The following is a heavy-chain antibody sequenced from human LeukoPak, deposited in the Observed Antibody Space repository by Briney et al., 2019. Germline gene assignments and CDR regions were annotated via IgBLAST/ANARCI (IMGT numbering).Heavy chain of an antibody. CDR3: ARLPYYYGSRSYAFDI. Sequence: SETLSLTCTVSGGSISSSSYYWGWIRQPPGKGLEWIGSIYYSGSTYYNPSLKSRVTISADTSKNQFSLKLSSVTAADTAVYYCARLPYYYGSRSYAFDIWGQGTMVTVSS. CDR2: IYYSGST. CDR1: GGSISSSSYY. V-gene: IGHV4-39*07. D-gene: IGHD3-10*01. J-gene: IGHJ3*02.